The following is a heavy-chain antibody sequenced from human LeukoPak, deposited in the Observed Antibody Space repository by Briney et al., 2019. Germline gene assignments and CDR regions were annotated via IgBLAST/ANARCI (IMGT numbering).Heavy chain of an antibody. J-gene: IGHJ4*02. CDR1: GFTFSYYE. CDR3: AREASSDFGGYSFDY. Sequence: PGGSLRLSCAASGFTFSYYEMHWVRRAPGKGLEWVSYISSSGRTIYYADSVKGRFTISRDNAKNSLSLQMNGLRAEDTALYYCAREASSDFGGYSFDYWGQGILVTVSS. V-gene: IGHV3-48*03. CDR2: ISSSGRTI. D-gene: IGHD2-21*01.